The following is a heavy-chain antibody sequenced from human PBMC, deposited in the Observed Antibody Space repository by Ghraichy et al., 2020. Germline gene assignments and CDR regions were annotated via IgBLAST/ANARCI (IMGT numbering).Heavy chain of an antibody. V-gene: IGHV3-21*01. J-gene: IGHJ6*02. CDR3: ARDPYYYDSSAGFYGMDV. CDR2: ISSSSSYI. Sequence: GGSLRLSCAASGFTFSSYSMNWVRQAPGKGLEWVSSISSSSSYIYYADSVKGRFTISRDNAKNSLYLQMNSLRAEDTAVYYCARDPYYYDSSAGFYGMDVWGQGTTVTVSS. D-gene: IGHD3-22*01. CDR1: GFTFSSYS.